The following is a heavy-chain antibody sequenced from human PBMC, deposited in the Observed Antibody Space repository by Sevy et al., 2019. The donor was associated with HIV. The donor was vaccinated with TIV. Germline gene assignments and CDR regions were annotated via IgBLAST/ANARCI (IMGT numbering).Heavy chain of an antibody. CDR3: ARDYRSGVAVAGTGGDY. Sequence: GGSLRLSCAASGFTFSSYSVNWVRQAPGKGLEWVSSISSSSSYIYYADSVKGRFTISRDNAKNSLYLQMNSLRAEDTTVYYCARDYRSGVAVAGTGGDYWGQGTLVTVSS. J-gene: IGHJ4*02. CDR2: ISSSSSYI. V-gene: IGHV3-21*01. CDR1: GFTFSSYS. D-gene: IGHD6-19*01.